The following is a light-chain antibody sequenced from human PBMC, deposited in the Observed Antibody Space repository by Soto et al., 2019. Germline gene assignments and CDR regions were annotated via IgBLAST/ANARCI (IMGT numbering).Light chain of an antibody. J-gene: IGKJ1*01. CDR3: QKYNRAPWT. CDR2: AAS. Sequence: DIQMTQSPSSLSASVGDRVTITCRASPDISNYLAWYQQGPGRVPKLLIYAASTLQSGVPSRFSGSGSGTDFTLTISSLQPEDVATYYCQKYNRAPWTFGQGTKVEIK. CDR1: PDISNY. V-gene: IGKV1-27*01.